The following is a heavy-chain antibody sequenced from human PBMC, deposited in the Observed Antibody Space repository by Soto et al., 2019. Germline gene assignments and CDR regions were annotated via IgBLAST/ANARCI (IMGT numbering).Heavy chain of an antibody. CDR1: GGSFSGYY. D-gene: IGHD2-2*02. Sequence: SETLSLTCAVYGGSFSGYYWSWIRQPPGKGLEWIGEINHSGSTNYNPSLKSRVTISVDTSKNQFSLELSSVTAADTAVYYCARKGPATAIPQNYYYYGMDVWGQGTTVTVSS. CDR3: ARKGPATAIPQNYYYYGMDV. V-gene: IGHV4-34*01. J-gene: IGHJ6*02. CDR2: INHSGST.